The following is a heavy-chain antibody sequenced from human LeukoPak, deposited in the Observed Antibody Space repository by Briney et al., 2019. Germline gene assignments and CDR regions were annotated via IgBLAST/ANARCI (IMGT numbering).Heavy chain of an antibody. J-gene: IGHJ5*02. CDR2: IYTSGST. CDR1: GGSISSYY. D-gene: IGHD2-2*01. V-gene: IGHV4-4*07. Sequence: PSETLSLTCTVSGGSISSYYWSWIRQPAGKGLEWIGRIYTSGSTNYNPSLKSRVTMSVDTSKNQFSLKLSSVTAADTAVYYCARDKGYCGSTSCQNNWFDPWGQGTLVTVSS. CDR3: ARDKGYCGSTSCQNNWFDP.